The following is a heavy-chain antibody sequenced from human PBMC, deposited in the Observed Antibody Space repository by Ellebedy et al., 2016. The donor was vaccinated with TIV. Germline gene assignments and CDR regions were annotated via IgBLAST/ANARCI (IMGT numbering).Heavy chain of an antibody. Sequence: GESLKISCAASGFTFSSYSMNWVRQAPGKGLEWVSSISSSSSYIYYADSVKGRFTISRDNAKNSLYLQMNSLRAEDTAVYYCARVNRRYRPIDSSGYEGGMDVWGQGTTVTVSS. V-gene: IGHV3-21*01. D-gene: IGHD3-22*01. CDR1: GFTFSSYS. CDR2: ISSSSSYI. CDR3: ARVNRRYRPIDSSGYEGGMDV. J-gene: IGHJ6*02.